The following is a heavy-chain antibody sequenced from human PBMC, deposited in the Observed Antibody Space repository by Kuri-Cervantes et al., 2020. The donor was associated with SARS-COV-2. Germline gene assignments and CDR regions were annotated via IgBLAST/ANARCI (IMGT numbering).Heavy chain of an antibody. D-gene: IGHD1-26*01. CDR2: IYPGDSDT. CDR3: TRQGLFGWELLDY. Sequence: KVSCKGSGYSFTSYWIGWVRQMPGKGLEWMGIIYPGDSDTRYSPSFQGQVTISADKSISTAYLQWSSLKTEDTAVYYCTRQGLFGWELLDYWGQGTLVTVSS. CDR1: GYSFTSYW. V-gene: IGHV5-51*01. J-gene: IGHJ4*02.